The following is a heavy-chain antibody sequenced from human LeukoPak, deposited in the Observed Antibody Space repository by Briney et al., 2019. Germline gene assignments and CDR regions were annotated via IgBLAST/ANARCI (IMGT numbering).Heavy chain of an antibody. CDR1: GFTFNNYA. CDR2: ISYDGSKK. J-gene: IGHJ5*01. CDR3: AREPSSQNYLWFDS. V-gene: IGHV3-30*04. Sequence: GGSLRLSCAASGFTFNNYAMHWVRQAPGKGLGWVAVISYDGSKKYFADSVKGRFTISRDNSKKNMYLQMNSLETEDTAVYYCAREPSSQNYLWFDSWGQGTLVTVSS. D-gene: IGHD1-7*01.